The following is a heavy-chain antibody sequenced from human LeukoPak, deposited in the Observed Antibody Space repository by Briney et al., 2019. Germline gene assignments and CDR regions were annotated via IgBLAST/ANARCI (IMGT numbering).Heavy chain of an antibody. V-gene: IGHV4-59*01. J-gene: IGHJ4*02. Sequence: IPSETLSLTCTVSGGSISSYYWSWIRQPPGKGLEWIGYIYYSGSTNYNPSLKSRVTISVDTSKNQFSLKLSSVTAADTAVYYCARFSHYGDLGYWGQGTLVTVSS. D-gene: IGHD4-17*01. CDR2: IYYSGST. CDR1: GGSISSYY. CDR3: ARFSHYGDLGY.